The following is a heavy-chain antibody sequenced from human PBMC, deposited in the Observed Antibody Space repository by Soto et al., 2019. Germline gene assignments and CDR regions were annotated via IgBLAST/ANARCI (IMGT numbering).Heavy chain of an antibody. Sequence: ASVKVSCKASGGTFSSYAISWVRQAPGQGLEWMGGIIPIFGTANYAQKFQGRVTITAGESTSTAYMELSSLRSEDTAVYYCARGTQLWLDWFDPWGQGTLVTVSS. V-gene: IGHV1-69*13. CDR1: GGTFSSYA. J-gene: IGHJ5*02. CDR2: IIPIFGTA. D-gene: IGHD5-18*01. CDR3: ARGTQLWLDWFDP.